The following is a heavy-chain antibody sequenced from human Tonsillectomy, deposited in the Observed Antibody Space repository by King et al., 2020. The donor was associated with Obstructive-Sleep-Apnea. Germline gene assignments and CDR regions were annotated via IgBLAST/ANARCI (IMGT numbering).Heavy chain of an antibody. CDR2: ISSSSSYT. J-gene: IGHJ6*02. D-gene: IGHD5/OR15-5a*01. V-gene: IGHV3-11*06. Sequence: HVQLVESGGGLVKPGGSLRLSCAASGFTFSDYYMSWIRQAPGKGLEWVSYISSSSSYTNYADSVKGRFTISRDNAKNSLYLQMNSLRAEDTAVYYCAREGVGSTEYRYYYYGMDVWGQGTTVTVSS. CDR3: AREGVGSTEYRYYYYGMDV. CDR1: GFTFSDYY.